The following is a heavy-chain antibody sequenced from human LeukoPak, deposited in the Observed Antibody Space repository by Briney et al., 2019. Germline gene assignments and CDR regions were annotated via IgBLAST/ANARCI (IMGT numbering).Heavy chain of an antibody. Sequence: GASVKVSCKASGGTFSSYAISWVRQAPGQGLEWMGRIIPIFGTANYAQKFQGRVTITTDESTSTAYMELSSLRSEDAAVYYCARDESYGGNSRSDYWGREPWSPSPQ. V-gene: IGHV1-69*05. CDR3: ARDESYGGNSRSDY. CDR2: IIPIFGTA. D-gene: IGHD4-23*01. J-gene: IGHJ4*02. CDR1: GGTFSSYA.